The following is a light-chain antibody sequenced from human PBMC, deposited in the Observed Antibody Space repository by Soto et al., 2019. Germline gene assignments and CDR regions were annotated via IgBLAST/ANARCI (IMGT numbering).Light chain of an antibody. J-gene: IGKJ1*01. CDR1: QSVSSY. V-gene: IGKV3-11*01. CDR3: QQRSNRTWT. CDR2: DAS. Sequence: EIVLTQSPATLSLSPGERATLSCRASQSVSSYLAWYQQKPGQAPRLLIYDASNRATGIPARFSGSGSGIALSLTISRLEPEDFAVYYCQQRSNRTWTIGEGTKVEIK.